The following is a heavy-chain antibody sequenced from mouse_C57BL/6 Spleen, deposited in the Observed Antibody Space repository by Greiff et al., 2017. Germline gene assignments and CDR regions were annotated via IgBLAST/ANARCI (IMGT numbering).Heavy chain of an antibody. J-gene: IGHJ1*03. CDR2: INPSNGGT. V-gene: IGHV1-53*01. CDR3: ARPTVVAKGYFDV. CDR1: GYTFTSYW. D-gene: IGHD1-1*01. Sequence: QVQLKQPGTELVKPGASVKLSCKASGYTFTSYWMHWVKQRPGQGLEWIGNINPSNGGTNYNEKFKSKATLTVDKSSSTAYMQLSSLTSEDSAVYYCARPTVVAKGYFDVWGTGTTVTVSS.